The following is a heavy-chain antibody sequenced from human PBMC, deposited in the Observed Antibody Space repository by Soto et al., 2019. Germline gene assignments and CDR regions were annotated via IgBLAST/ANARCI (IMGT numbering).Heavy chain of an antibody. Sequence: LGESLKISCKGSGYSFTSYWIGWVRQMPGKGLEWMGIIYPGDSDTRYSPSFQGQVTISADKSISTAYLQWSSLRAEDTAVYYCVRPLPSGRNYGLDVWGQGTTVTVSS. CDR3: VRPLPSGRNYGLDV. V-gene: IGHV5-51*01. J-gene: IGHJ6*02. CDR1: GYSFTSYW. CDR2: IYPGDSDT. D-gene: IGHD3-10*01.